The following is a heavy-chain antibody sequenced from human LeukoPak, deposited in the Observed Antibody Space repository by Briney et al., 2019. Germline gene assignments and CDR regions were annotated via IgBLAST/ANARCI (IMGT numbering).Heavy chain of an antibody. CDR2: IWHDGSNK. V-gene: IGHV3-33*01. CDR1: GFTFSSYG. J-gene: IGHJ4*02. Sequence: GRSLRLSSTASGFTFSSYGMHWVRQAPGKGLEWVAIIWHDGSNKYYADSVKGRFTISRDNSKNTLYLQMNSLRAEDTAVYYCARESPDSYGYGFDYWGQGTLVTVSS. CDR3: ARESPDSYGYGFDY. D-gene: IGHD5-18*01.